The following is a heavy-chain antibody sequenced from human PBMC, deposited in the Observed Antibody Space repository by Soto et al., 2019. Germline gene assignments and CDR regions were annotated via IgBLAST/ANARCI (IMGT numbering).Heavy chain of an antibody. V-gene: IGHV3-73*01. CDR2: IRSKANSYAT. Sequence: GGSLRLSCAASGFTFSGSAMHWVRQASGKGLEWVGRIRSKANSYATAYAASVKGRFTISRDDSKNTAYLQMNSLKTEDTAVYYCTVPSMVRGVTPPKNWFDPWGQGTLVTVSS. CDR3: TVPSMVRGVTPPKNWFDP. D-gene: IGHD3-10*01. J-gene: IGHJ5*02. CDR1: GFTFSGSA.